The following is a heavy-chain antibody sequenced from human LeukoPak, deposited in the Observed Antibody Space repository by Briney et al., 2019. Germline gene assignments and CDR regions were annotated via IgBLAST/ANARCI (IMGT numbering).Heavy chain of an antibody. V-gene: IGHV4-38-2*01. CDR1: GFTFSSYA. CDR2: ISHSGST. D-gene: IGHD2-2*01. J-gene: IGHJ4*02. CDR3: ARQSCSSTSCYFSFGGAYEY. Sequence: GSLRLSCAASGFTFSSYAMSWVRQAPGKGLEWIGSISHSGSTYYNPSLKSRISISVDTSKNQFSLQLSSVTAADTAVYYCARQSCSSTSCYFSFGGAYEYWGQGTLVTGSS.